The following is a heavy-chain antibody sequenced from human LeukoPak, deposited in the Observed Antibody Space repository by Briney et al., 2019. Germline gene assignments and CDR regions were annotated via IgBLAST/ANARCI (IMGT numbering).Heavy chain of an antibody. Sequence: SQTLSLTCTVSGGSISSGSYYWTWIRQPPGKGLEWIGYIYYSGSTNYNPSLKSRVTISVDTSKNQFSLKLSSVTAADTAVYYCARVYYSSSYDYWYFDLWGRGTLVTVSS. J-gene: IGHJ2*01. CDR1: GGSISSGSYY. D-gene: IGHD6-13*01. CDR2: IYYSGST. V-gene: IGHV4-61*01. CDR3: ARVYYSSSYDYWYFDL.